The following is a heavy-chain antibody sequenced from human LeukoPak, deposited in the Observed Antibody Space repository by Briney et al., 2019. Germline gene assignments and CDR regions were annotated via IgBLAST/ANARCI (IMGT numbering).Heavy chain of an antibody. Sequence: GGSLRPSCAASGFTFSIYAMSWVRQAPGKGLEWVSTFHGSGGNTHSADSVKGRFTISRDDSENTLYLQMNSLRAEDAAVYYCAKGSRGDYDSHFDYWGRGALVTVSS. D-gene: IGHD4-17*01. CDR2: FHGSGGNT. V-gene: IGHV3-23*01. J-gene: IGHJ4*02. CDR1: GFTFSIYA. CDR3: AKGSRGDYDSHFDY.